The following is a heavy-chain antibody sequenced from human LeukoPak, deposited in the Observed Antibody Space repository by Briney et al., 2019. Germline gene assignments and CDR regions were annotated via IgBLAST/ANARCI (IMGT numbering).Heavy chain of an antibody. CDR2: IYYSGST. V-gene: IGHV4-59*01. J-gene: IGHJ4*02. Sequence: SETLSLTCTVSGGSISSYYWSWIRQPPGKGLEWIGYIYYSGSTNYNPSLKSRVTISVDTSKNQFSLKLSSVTAADTAVYYCAREYCSSTTCYFDYWGQGTLVTVSS. CDR1: GGSISSYY. D-gene: IGHD2-2*01. CDR3: AREYCSSTTCYFDY.